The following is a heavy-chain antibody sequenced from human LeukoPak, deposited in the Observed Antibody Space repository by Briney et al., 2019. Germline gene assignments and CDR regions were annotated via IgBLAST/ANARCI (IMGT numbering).Heavy chain of an antibody. CDR3: AREAQQFWSVGAMDV. CDR1: EFVFSNYW. Sequence: PGGSLRLSCAASEFVFSNYWMHWVHQAPGEGLVWVSRIDSDGSPTTYADSVEGRFTISRDNAKNTLYLQMNSLRAEDTAVYYCAREAQQFWSVGAMDVWGQGTAVSVSS. V-gene: IGHV3-74*01. D-gene: IGHD3-3*01. CDR2: IDSDGSPT. J-gene: IGHJ6*02.